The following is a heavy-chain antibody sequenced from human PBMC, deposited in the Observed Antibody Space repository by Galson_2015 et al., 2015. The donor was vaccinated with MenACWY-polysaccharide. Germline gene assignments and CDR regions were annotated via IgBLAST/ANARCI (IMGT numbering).Heavy chain of an antibody. J-gene: IGHJ4*02. CDR1: GFTFSTYW. CDR3: ARGYSGYD. D-gene: IGHD5-12*01. V-gene: IGHV3-74*01. CDR2: IKREGGST. Sequence: YLGLSGAASGFTFSTYWMHWVRHAPGKGLVRVSRIKREGGSTRSAGTVKGRFAIARDTAKNTLYLQMNSLRAEDTAVYYCARGYSGYDWGQGTLVTVSS.